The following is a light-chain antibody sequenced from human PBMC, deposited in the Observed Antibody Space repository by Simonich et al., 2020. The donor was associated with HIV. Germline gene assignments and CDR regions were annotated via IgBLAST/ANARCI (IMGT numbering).Light chain of an antibody. CDR3: QSYDSSNQV. Sequence: NFMLTQPHSVSESPGKTVTISCTRSSGSIASNYVQWDQQRPGSAPTTVISEDNQSPSGVPDRFSGSIDSSSHSASLTISGLKTEDEADYYCQSYDSSNQVFGGGTKLTVL. CDR2: EDN. V-gene: IGLV6-57*03. CDR1: SGSIASNY. J-gene: IGLJ3*02.